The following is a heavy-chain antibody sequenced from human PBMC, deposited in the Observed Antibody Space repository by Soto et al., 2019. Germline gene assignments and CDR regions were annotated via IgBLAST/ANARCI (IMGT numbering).Heavy chain of an antibody. CDR2: ISGSGGST. J-gene: IGHJ3*02. CDR3: VVRGVRRDAFDI. D-gene: IGHD3-10*01. V-gene: IGHV3-23*01. CDR1: GFTFSSYA. Sequence: GGSLRLSCVASGFTFSSYAMSWVRQAPGKGLEWVSAISGSGGSTYYADSVKGRFTISRDNSKNTLYLQMNSLRAEDTAVYYCVVRGVRRDAFDIWGQGTMVTVSS.